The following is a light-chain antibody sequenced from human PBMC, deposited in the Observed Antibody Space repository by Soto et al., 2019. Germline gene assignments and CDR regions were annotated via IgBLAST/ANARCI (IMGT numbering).Light chain of an antibody. CDR3: SSSTNPNTLVI. Sequence: QSALTQPASGSGSPGQSITISCTGTNSDIGRYKFVSWFQQHPGKAPKLMIFEGTNRPSGVSNRFSGSKSGNTASLTISGLQAEDEAIYFCSSSTNPNTLVIFGGGTKVTVL. J-gene: IGLJ2*01. CDR2: EGT. V-gene: IGLV2-14*01. CDR1: NSDIGRYKF.